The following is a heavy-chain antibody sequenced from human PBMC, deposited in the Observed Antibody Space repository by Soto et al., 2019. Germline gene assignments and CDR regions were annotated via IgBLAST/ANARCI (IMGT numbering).Heavy chain of an antibody. J-gene: IGHJ2*01. Sequence: KGLEWVPLLSYDGSSENYVDSVKGRFTSSRDNSKNTLYLQMSSLRPDDTAIYYCVFFQAEDGIRSCPPVSAFLLNRSTDL. V-gene: IGHV3-30*03. CDR3: VFFQAEDGIRSCPPVSAFLLNRSTDL. CDR2: LSYDGSSE. D-gene: IGHD3-16*01.